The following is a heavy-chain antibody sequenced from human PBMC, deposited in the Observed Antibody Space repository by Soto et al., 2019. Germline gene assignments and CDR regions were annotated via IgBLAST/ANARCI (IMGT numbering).Heavy chain of an antibody. CDR1: GDSISSDYY. D-gene: IGHD6-25*01. J-gene: IGHJ6*02. V-gene: IGHV4-38-2*01. CDR2: IYHSGII. CDR3: GRPTYSSGPYGMDV. Sequence: SETLSLTCAVSGDSISSDYYWGWIRQPPGKGLEWIGSIYHSGIIYYNPSLESRVTISVDTSKNQFSLKLSSVTAADTAVYFCGRPTYSSGPYGMDVWGQGTPVALSS.